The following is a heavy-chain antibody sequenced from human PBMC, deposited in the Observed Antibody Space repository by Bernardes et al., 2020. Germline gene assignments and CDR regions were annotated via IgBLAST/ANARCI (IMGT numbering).Heavy chain of an antibody. CDR1: GFIVSSIY. V-gene: IGHV3-53*01. CDR3: ARDRGLHSSAWGDALDV. Sequence: GGSLRLSCAASGFIVSSIYMSWVRQAPGKGLEWVSVIYTDGRTFYADSAKGRFIISRDNSNNTLYLQMNSLRADDTAVYYCARDRGLHSSAWGDALDVWGPGTKVTVSS. D-gene: IGHD6-19*01. J-gene: IGHJ3*01. CDR2: IYTDGRT.